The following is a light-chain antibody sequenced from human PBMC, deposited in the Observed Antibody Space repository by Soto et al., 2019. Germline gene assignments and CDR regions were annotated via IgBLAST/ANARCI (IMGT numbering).Light chain of an antibody. J-gene: IGLJ3*02. Sequence: QSVLTQPASVSGSPGQSITISCTGTSSDVGGYDYVSWYQQHPGKAPKLMIYEVTNRPSGVSSRFSGSKSGNAASLTISGLQAEDEADYYCSSYTGSSTLVFGGGTKLTV. V-gene: IGLV2-14*01. CDR3: SSYTGSSTLV. CDR2: EVT. CDR1: SSDVGGYDY.